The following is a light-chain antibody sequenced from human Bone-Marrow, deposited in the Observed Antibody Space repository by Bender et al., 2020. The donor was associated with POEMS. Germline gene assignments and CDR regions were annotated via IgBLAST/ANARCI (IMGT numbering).Light chain of an antibody. CDR1: SSDVGGYSP. Sequence: QSTLTQPASVSGSPGQSITISCIGASSDVGGYSPVSWYQQHPGKVPKLIIYDVSHRPSGVSNRFSGSKSGNTASLTISGLQPEDEADYYCSSWSSSNTRVFGGGTKLTVL. CDR3: SSWSSSNTRV. CDR2: DVS. J-gene: IGLJ3*02. V-gene: IGLV2-14*03.